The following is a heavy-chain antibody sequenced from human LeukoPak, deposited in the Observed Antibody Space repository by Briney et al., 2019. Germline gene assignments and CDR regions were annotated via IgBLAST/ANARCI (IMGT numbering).Heavy chain of an antibody. Sequence: PGGSLTLSCSASGFTVSSSGMHWVRQAPGKGLVWVSRINSDGSSYADSVKGRFTISRDNSKNTLYLQMNSLRAEDTAVYYCASCVAGKVNWLTDVWRRGSLVTVSS. CDR1: GFTVSSSG. CDR2: INSDGS. J-gene: IGHJ2*01. V-gene: IGHV3-74*01. CDR3: ASCVAGKVNWLTDV. D-gene: IGHD6-19*01.